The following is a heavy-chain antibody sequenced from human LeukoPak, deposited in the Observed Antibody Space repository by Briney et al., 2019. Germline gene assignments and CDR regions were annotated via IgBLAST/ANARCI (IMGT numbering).Heavy chain of an antibody. V-gene: IGHV1-2*02. J-gene: IGHJ4*02. Sequence: ASVKVSCKTSGYIFAAYYLNWVRQARGQGLEWMGWINPNSGGTKYAQKFQGRVTMTRDTSISTAYMELSRLRSDDTAVYYCARDRSSGSYSDFDYWGQGTLVTVSS. CDR2: INPNSGGT. CDR1: GYIFAAYY. D-gene: IGHD3-10*01. CDR3: ARDRSSGSYSDFDY.